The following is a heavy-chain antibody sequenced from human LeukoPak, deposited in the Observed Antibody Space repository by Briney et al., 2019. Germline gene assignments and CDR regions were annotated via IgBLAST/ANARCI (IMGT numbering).Heavy chain of an antibody. V-gene: IGHV3-9*01. Sequence: PGRSLRLSCAASGFTFDDYAMHWVRQAPGKGLEWVSGISWNSGSIGYADSVKGRFTISRDNAKNSLYLQMNSLRTEDTALYYCAKDRDWNDSGGLFDPWGQGTLVTVSS. D-gene: IGHD1-1*01. J-gene: IGHJ5*02. CDR3: AKDRDWNDSGGLFDP. CDR1: GFTFDDYA. CDR2: ISWNSGSI.